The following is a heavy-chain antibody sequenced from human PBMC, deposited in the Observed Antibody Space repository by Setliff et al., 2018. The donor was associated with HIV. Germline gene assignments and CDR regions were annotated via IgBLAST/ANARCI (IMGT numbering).Heavy chain of an antibody. J-gene: IGHJ5*02. Sequence: SETLSLTCAVYGGSFSGYYWSWIRQPPGKGLEWIGEINHSGRINCNPSLKSRVTMSLDTSKNQFSLKMTSVTAADTALYYCSNWNTTIDEDAWGQGTLVTVSS. CDR3: SNWNTTIDEDA. V-gene: IGHV4-34*01. CDR1: GGSFSGYY. CDR2: INHSGRI. D-gene: IGHD5-18*01.